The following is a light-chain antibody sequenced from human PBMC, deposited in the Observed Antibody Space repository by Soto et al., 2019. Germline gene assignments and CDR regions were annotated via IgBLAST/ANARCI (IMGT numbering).Light chain of an antibody. Sequence: QSVLTQPASVSGSPGQSIAISCTGTSSDVGGYKYVSWYQHHPGKAPKLMIYEVSNRPSGVSYRFSASKSGNTASLTVSGLQAEDEADYYCCSYTSGTTRVVCGGGTKVTVL. CDR1: SSDVGGYKY. CDR3: CSYTSGTTRVV. CDR2: EVS. J-gene: IGLJ2*01. V-gene: IGLV2-14*01.